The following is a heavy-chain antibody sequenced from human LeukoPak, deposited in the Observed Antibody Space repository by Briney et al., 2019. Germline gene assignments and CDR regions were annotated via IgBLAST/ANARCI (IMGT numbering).Heavy chain of an antibody. CDR1: GFTFNSYA. D-gene: IGHD4-23*01. Sequence: GGSLRLSCEASGFTFNSYAMHWVRHAPGKGLEWVSLISGGGGTTYYADSVQGRFIISRDNSKNSLHLQMNSLKTEDTALYYCARDHVYGGADYWGQGTLVTVSS. CDR2: ISGGGGTT. J-gene: IGHJ4*02. CDR3: ARDHVYGGADY. V-gene: IGHV3-43*02.